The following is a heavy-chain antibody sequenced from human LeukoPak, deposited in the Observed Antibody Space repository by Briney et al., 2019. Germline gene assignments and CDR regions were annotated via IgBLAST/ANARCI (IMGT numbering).Heavy chain of an antibody. CDR2: ISTSSSYI. CDR3: ARGASVVPGIDNAFDI. D-gene: IGHD6-19*01. CDR1: GFTFSSYS. J-gene: IGHJ3*02. Sequence: GGSLRLSCAASGFTFSSYSMNWVRQAPGKGLEWVSSISTSSSYINYADSVKGRFTISRDNAKKSLYLQMNSLRADDTALYYCARGASVVPGIDNAFDIWGQGTMVAVSS. V-gene: IGHV3-21*01.